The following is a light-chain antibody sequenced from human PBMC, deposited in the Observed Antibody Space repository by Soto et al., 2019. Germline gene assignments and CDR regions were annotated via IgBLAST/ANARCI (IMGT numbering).Light chain of an antibody. CDR3: ASYTDSHTYV. V-gene: IGLV2-14*03. CDR2: DVR. CDR1: SSDVGGHDS. J-gene: IGLJ1*01. Sequence: SVLTQPASLSGAPGQSITISCTRSSSDVGGHDSVSWYQHHPGRAPQLVIFDVRNLPSGVSSRFSGSKSANTASLTISGLQAEDEADYYCASYTDSHTYVFGTGTKVTVL.